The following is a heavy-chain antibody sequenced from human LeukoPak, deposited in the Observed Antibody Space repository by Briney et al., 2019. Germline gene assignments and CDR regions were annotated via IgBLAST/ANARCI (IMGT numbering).Heavy chain of an antibody. D-gene: IGHD5-18*01. V-gene: IGHV3-23*01. CDR2: ISGSGGST. CDR3: AKDAYGGVAMVRPIDY. Sequence: GGSLRLSCAASGFTFSSYAMSWVRQAPGEGLEWVSAISGSGGSTYYADSVKGRFTISRDNSKNTLYLQMNSLRAEDTAVYYCAKDAYGGVAMVRPIDYWGQGTLVTVSS. J-gene: IGHJ4*02. CDR1: GFTFSSYA.